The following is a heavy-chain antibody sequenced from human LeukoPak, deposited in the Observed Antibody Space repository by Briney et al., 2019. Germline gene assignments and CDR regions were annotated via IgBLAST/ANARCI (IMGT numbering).Heavy chain of an antibody. Sequence: ASVKVSCKASGYTFTNYDINWVRQATGQGPEWMGWMNPNSGNTGYAQKFQDRVATTRNTSLDTAYMQLSSLTSEDTAVYYCARGRDPQRGLGSYWPFDPWGQGTLVIVSS. J-gene: IGHJ5*02. D-gene: IGHD3-10*01. CDR3: ARGRDPQRGLGSYWPFDP. CDR2: MNPNSGNT. V-gene: IGHV1-8*01. CDR1: GYTFTNYD.